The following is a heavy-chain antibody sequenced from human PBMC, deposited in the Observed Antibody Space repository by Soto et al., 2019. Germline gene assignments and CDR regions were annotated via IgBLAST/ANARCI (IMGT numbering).Heavy chain of an antibody. D-gene: IGHD1-1*01. CDR3: ATDPSTTGSMFY. CDR1: GYTLTELS. CDR2: FDPEDGET. V-gene: IGHV1-24*01. Sequence: GASVKVSCKVSGYTLTELSMHWVRQAPGKGHEWMGGFDPEDGETIYAQKFQGRVTMTEDTSTDTAYMELSSLRSEDTAVYYCATDPSTTGSMFYWGQGTLVTVSS. J-gene: IGHJ4*02.